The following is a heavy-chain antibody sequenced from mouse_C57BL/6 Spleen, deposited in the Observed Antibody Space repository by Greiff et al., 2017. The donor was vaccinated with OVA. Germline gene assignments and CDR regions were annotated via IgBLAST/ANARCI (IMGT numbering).Heavy chain of an antibody. V-gene: IGHV1-26*01. CDR3: ARGGYFDY. Sequence: EVQLQQSGPELVKPGASVKISCKASGYTFTDYYMNWVKQSHGKSLEWIGDINPNNGGTSYNQKFKGKATLTVDKSSSTAYLELRSLTSEDAAVYYCARGGYFDYGGQGTTLTVSS. J-gene: IGHJ2*01. CDR2: INPNNGGT. CDR1: GYTFTDYY.